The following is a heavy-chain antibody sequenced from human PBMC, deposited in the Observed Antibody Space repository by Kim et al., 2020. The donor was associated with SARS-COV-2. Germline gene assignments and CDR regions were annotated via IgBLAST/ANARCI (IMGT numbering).Heavy chain of an antibody. V-gene: IGHV3-30*07. CDR3: ARGLGEFSLDLEF. Sequence: YYSDHVKGRITISRDNSKNKVDLEMNSLRAGDTAVYFCARGLGEFSLDLEFWGPGTMLTVSS. D-gene: IGHD3-16*02. J-gene: IGHJ4*02.